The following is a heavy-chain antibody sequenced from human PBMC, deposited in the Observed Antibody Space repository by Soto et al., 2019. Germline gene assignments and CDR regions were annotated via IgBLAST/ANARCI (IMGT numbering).Heavy chain of an antibody. V-gene: IGHV1-24*01. Sequence: GASVKVSCKVSGYTLTELSMHWVRQAPGKGLEWVGGFDPEDGETIYAQKFQGRVTMTEDTSTDTAYMELSSLRSEDTAVYYCATDRIPKGDSSGYYERSYYYYGMDVWGQGTTVTVSS. CDR1: GYTLTELS. J-gene: IGHJ6*02. CDR2: FDPEDGET. CDR3: ATDRIPKGDSSGYYERSYYYYGMDV. D-gene: IGHD3-22*01.